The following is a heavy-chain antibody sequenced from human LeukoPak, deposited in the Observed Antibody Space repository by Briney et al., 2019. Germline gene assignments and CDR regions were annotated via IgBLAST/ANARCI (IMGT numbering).Heavy chain of an antibody. Sequence: PGGSLTLSCAASGFTFSSNSMSWVRQAPGKGLEWVSAINYSGDATYYVDSVKGRFTISRDNSKNTLYLQMNSLRAEDTAIYYCAKGYCSGGNCDQYFDYWGQGTLVTVAS. CDR3: AKGYCSGGNCDQYFDY. CDR2: INYSGDAT. CDR1: GFTFSSNS. J-gene: IGHJ4*02. D-gene: IGHD2-15*01. V-gene: IGHV3-23*01.